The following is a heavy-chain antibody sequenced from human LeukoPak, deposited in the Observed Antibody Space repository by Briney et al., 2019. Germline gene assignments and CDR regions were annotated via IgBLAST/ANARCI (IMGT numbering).Heavy chain of an antibody. J-gene: IGHJ4*02. CDR2: IYHSGST. D-gene: IGHD1-26*01. V-gene: IGHV4-4*02. Sequence: SGTLSLTCAVSGGSISSSNWWGWVRQPPGEGLEWIGEIYHSGSTNYNPPLKSRVTISVDKSKNQFSLKLSSVTAADTAVYYCARVNSGSYSYCFDYWGQGTRVTVFS. CDR1: GGSISSSNW. CDR3: ARVNSGSYSYCFDY.